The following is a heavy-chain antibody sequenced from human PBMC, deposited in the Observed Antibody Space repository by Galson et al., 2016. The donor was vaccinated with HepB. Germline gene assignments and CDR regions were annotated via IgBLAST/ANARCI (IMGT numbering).Heavy chain of an antibody. D-gene: IGHD1-20*01. V-gene: IGHV1-69*13. CDR2: IIPIFDTT. CDR1: GGTFSTYA. Sequence: SVKVSCKASGGTFSTYAVNWVRQAPGQGLEWMGRIIPIFDTTNYLQKFQGRLSITADEPTSTVYMELSSLRSEDTAVYYCARDLQDITAIGGWFDPWGQGTLVTVSS. J-gene: IGHJ5*02. CDR3: ARDLQDITAIGGWFDP.